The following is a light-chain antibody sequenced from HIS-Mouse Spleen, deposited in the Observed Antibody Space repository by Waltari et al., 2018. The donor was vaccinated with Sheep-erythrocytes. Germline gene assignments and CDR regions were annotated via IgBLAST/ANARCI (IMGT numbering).Light chain of an antibody. Sequence: QSALTQPPSASGSPGQSVTISCTVTSSYAGGYNYVSWYQQHPGKAPKLMIYEVSKRPSGVPDRFSGSKSGNTVSLTVSGLQAEDEADYYCSSYAGSNNWVFGGGTKLTVL. CDR1: SSYAGGYNY. V-gene: IGLV2-8*01. J-gene: IGLJ3*02. CDR2: EVS. CDR3: SSYAGSNNWV.